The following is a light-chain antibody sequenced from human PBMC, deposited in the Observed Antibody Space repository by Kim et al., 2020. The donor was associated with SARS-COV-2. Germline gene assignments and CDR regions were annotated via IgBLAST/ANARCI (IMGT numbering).Light chain of an antibody. V-gene: IGLV7-46*01. CDR3: LLYYKGYRI. CDR2: DTS. Sequence: PGGTVPLTGGCRTGAVTGGHKPYWVQLKPGQAPRTLIYDTSNKHSWTPARLSGSLLGGKAALALSGALPEDEAEYYCLLYYKGYRIFGGGTQLTVL. CDR1: TGAVTGGHK. J-gene: IGLJ2*01.